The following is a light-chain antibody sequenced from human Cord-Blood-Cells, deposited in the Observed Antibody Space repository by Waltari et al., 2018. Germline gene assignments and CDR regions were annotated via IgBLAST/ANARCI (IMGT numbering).Light chain of an antibody. CDR3: AAWDDSLSGRV. J-gene: IGLJ3*02. V-gene: IGLV1-47*01. CDR1: SSNIGSNY. CDR2: RNN. Sequence: QSVLTQPPSASGTPGQRVTISCSGRSSNIGSNYVYWYQQLPGTAPKLLIYRNNQRPSGVPDRFSCSKSGTSASLAISGLRSEDEADYYCAAWDDSLSGRVFGGGTKLTVL.